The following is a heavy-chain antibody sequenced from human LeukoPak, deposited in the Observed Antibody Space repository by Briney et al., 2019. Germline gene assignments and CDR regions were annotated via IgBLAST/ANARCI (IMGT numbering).Heavy chain of an antibody. CDR2: INPNSGGT. Sequence: ASVKVSCKASGYTFTGYYMHWVRQAPGQGLEWMGRINPNSGGTNYAQKFQGRVTMTRDTSISTAYMELSRLRSDDTAVYYCARDFRASRIAVAAAKYWGQGTLATVSS. V-gene: IGHV1-2*06. CDR1: GYTFTGYY. D-gene: IGHD6-19*01. CDR3: ARDFRASRIAVAAAKY. J-gene: IGHJ4*02.